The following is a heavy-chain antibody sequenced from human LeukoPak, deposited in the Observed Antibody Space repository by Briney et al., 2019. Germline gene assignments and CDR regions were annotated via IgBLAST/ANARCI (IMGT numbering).Heavy chain of an antibody. D-gene: IGHD3-22*01. V-gene: IGHV4-34*01. CDR1: GGSFSGYY. CDR2: INHSGST. Sequence: PSETLSLTCAVYGGSFSGYYWSWLRQPPGKGLEWIGEINHSGSTNYNPSLKSRVTISVDTSKNQFSLKLSSVTAADTAVYYCARDHYYDSSGYSYWGQGTLVTVSS. J-gene: IGHJ4*02. CDR3: ARDHYYDSSGYSY.